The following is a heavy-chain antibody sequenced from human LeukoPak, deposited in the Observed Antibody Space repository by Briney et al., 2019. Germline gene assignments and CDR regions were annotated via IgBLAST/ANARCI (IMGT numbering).Heavy chain of an antibody. J-gene: IGHJ6*02. CDR1: GYTFTSYY. Sequence: ASVKVSCKASGYTFTSYYMHWVRQAPGQGLEWMGIINPSGGSTSYAQKFQGRVTMTRDTSTSTVYMEPSSLRSEDTAVYYCAREYTISPYYYGMDVWGQGTTVTVSS. D-gene: IGHD3-3*01. CDR3: AREYTISPYYYGMDV. V-gene: IGHV1-46*01. CDR2: INPSGGST.